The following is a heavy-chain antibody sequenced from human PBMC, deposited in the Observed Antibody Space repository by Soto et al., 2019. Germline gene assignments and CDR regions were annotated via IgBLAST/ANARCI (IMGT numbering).Heavy chain of an antibody. V-gene: IGHV3-30*14. CDR1: GFTFRGYP. D-gene: IGHD3-16*01. CDR2: VSSDGSNE. Sequence: QVQLVESGGGVVQPGTSLRLSCAASGFTFRGYPMHWVRQAPGKGLEWVAVVSSDGSNEHYADSVKGRFTIARDNSKNTVYLQMNTLTEDTAVYYCARDRAFNYGFDYWGQGTLVTVSS. J-gene: IGHJ4*02. CDR3: ARDRAFNYGFDY.